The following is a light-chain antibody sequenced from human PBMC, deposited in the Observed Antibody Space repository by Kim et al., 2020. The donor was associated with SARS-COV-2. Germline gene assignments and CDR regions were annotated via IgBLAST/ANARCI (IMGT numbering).Light chain of an antibody. CDR1: KLGDKY. CDR2: KDR. J-gene: IGLJ3*02. V-gene: IGLV3-1*01. CDR3: QAWDSSTFWV. Sequence: SYELTQPPSVSVSPGQTASITCSGDKLGDKYACWYQQKPGQSPVLVIYKDRQRPSGIPERFSGSKSGNTATLTISGTQAMDEADYYCQAWDSSTFWVFGGGTQLTVL.